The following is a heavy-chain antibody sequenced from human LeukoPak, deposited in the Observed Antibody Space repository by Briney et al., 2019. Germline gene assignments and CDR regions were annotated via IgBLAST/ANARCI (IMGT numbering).Heavy chain of an antibody. D-gene: IGHD6-19*01. Sequence: GGPLRLSCAASGFTFSSYGMHWVRQAPGKGLEWVAVIWYDGSNKYYADSVKGRFTISRDNSKNTLYLQMNSLRAEDTAVYYCAKDDRYSSGWFDYYYYMDVWGKGTTVTVSS. V-gene: IGHV3-33*06. J-gene: IGHJ6*03. CDR1: GFTFSSYG. CDR3: AKDDRYSSGWFDYYYYMDV. CDR2: IWYDGSNK.